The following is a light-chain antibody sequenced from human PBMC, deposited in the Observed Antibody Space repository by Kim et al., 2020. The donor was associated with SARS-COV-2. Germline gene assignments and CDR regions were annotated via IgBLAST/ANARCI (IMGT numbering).Light chain of an antibody. CDR2: NNY. V-gene: IGLV1-40*01. CDR3: QSYDGSLSGWV. J-gene: IGLJ3*02. Sequence: RVTISCTGRSSNIGAGYDVNWYKQLPGTAPKLLISNNYNRPSGVPDRFSGSKSDTSASLAITGLQAEDEADYFCQSYDGSLSGWVFGGGTKLTVL. CDR1: SSNIGAGYD.